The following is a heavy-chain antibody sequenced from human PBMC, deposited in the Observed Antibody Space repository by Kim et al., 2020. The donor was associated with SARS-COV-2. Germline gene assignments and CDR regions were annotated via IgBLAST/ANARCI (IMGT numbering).Heavy chain of an antibody. CDR3: AKNDLVRANDGA. J-gene: IGHJ5*01. V-gene: IGHV3-23*05. Sequence: GGSLRLSCAASGFPFTRHSITWVRQAPGKGLDWVAGIGTTGISTDYADSVKGRCTISRDNSKNMAYLQMKSLRVGDTAVYYCAKNDLVRANDGAWGHGILVTVSS. CDR1: GFPFTRHS. D-gene: IGHD3-10*01. CDR2: IGTTGIST.